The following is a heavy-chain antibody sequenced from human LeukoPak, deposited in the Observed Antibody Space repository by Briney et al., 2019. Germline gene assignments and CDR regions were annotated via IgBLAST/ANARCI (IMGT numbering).Heavy chain of an antibody. CDR3: AKDATYGDYERYYFDY. CDR1: GFTFSSYD. Sequence: GRSLRLSCAASGFTFSSYDMHWVRQAPGKGLEWVAVISYDGSNKYYADSVKGRFTISRDNSKNTLYLQMNSLRAEDTAVYYCAKDATYGDYERYYFDYWGQGTLVTVSS. J-gene: IGHJ4*02. CDR2: ISYDGSNK. V-gene: IGHV3-30*18. D-gene: IGHD4-17*01.